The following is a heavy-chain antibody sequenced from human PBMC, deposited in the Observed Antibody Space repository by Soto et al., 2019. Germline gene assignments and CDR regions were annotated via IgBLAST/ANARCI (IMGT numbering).Heavy chain of an antibody. J-gene: IGHJ6*02. V-gene: IGHV3-7*01. Sequence: EVQLVESGGGLVQPGGSLRLSCAASGFTFSSYWMSWVRQAPGKGLEWVANIKQDGSEKYYVDSVKGRFTISRDNAKNSLYLQMNSLRAEDTAMYYCAREGITMVRGADYCYYGMDVWGQGTTVTVSS. CDR3: AREGITMVRGADYCYYGMDV. D-gene: IGHD3-10*01. CDR1: GFTFSSYW. CDR2: IKQDGSEK.